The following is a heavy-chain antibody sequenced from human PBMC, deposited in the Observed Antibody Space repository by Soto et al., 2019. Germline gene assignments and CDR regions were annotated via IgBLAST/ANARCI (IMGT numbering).Heavy chain of an antibody. Sequence: PSETLSLTCAVYGGSFSGYYWSWIRQPPGKGLEWIGEINHSGSTNYNPSFESRVAISLDTSNNQFSLRLTSLTAADTAVYFCARDHHSYYDTSGYYPYFDFWGQGTLVTVSS. CDR2: INHSGST. CDR3: ARDHHSYYDTSGYYPYFDF. V-gene: IGHV4-34*01. J-gene: IGHJ4*02. D-gene: IGHD3-22*01. CDR1: GGSFSGYY.